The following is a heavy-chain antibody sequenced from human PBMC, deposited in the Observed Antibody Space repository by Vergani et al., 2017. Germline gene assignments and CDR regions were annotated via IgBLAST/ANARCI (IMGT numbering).Heavy chain of an antibody. V-gene: IGHV3-30*18. CDR1: GFTFSSYG. J-gene: IGHJ4*02. CDR3: AKVEKSITMIVAGFDY. CDR2: ISYDGSNK. Sequence: QVQLVESGGGVVQPGRSLRLSCAASGFTFSSYGMHWVRQAPGKGLEWVAVISYDGSNKYYADSVKGRFTSSRDNSKNTLYLQMNSLRAEDTAVYYWAKVEKSITMIVAGFDYWGQGTLVTVSS. D-gene: IGHD3-22*01.